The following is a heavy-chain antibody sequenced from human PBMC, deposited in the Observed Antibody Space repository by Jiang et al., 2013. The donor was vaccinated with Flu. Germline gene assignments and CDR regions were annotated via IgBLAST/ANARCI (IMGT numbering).Heavy chain of an antibody. V-gene: IGHV4-30-4*01. CDR3: ARGVGAPYGFQSFDH. CDR2: IYNTDAT. J-gene: IGHJ4*02. Sequence: GLVKPLQALSLACTVSGGSIYSGNYYWSWIRQPPGKGLEWIGYIYNTDATHQNPSLQSRVRFLVDTSKNQFSLDLNSVTVADTAVYFCARGVGAPYGFQSFDHWGQGFLVTVSS. D-gene: IGHD3-10*01. CDR1: GGSIYSGNYY.